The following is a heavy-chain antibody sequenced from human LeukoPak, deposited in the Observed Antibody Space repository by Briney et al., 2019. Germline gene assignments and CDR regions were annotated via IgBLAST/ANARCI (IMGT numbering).Heavy chain of an antibody. CDR3: ARAVGTDGYNLWVY. V-gene: IGHV4-39*07. CDR1: SGSISSSTYY. Sequence: PSETLSLTCTVSSGSISSSTYYWGWIRQPPGKGLEGIGTIYYTGSTYYNPSLKSRVTISVDTSKNQFSLKLTSVTAADTAVYYCARAVGTDGYNLWVYWGQGTLVTVSS. J-gene: IGHJ4*02. CDR2: IYYTGST. D-gene: IGHD5-24*01.